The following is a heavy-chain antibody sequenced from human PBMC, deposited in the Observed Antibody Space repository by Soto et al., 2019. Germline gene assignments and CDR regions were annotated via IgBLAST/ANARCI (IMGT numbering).Heavy chain of an antibody. CDR1: GLTFSSYC. D-gene: IGHD6-13*01. CDR3: AKDLGGIAAAGPLYGMDV. V-gene: IGHV3-30*18. CDR2: ISYDGSNK. Sequence: LRLSCAASGLTFSSYCMHWVRQAPGKGLEWVAVISYDGSNKYYADSVKGRFTISRDNSKNTLYLQMNSLRAEDTAVYYCAKDLGGIAAAGPLYGMDVWGQGTTVTVSS. J-gene: IGHJ6*02.